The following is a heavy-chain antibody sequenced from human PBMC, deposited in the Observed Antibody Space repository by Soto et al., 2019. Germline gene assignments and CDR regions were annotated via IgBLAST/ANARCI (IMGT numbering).Heavy chain of an antibody. CDR3: ASGTKKKGYCSGGSCYSGLFDY. CDR2: IIPILGIA. CDR1: GGTFSSYT. J-gene: IGHJ4*02. D-gene: IGHD2-15*01. V-gene: IGHV1-69*02. Sequence: SVKVSWKASGGTFSSYTISWVRQAPGQGLEWMGRIIPILGIANYAQKFQGRVTITADKSTSTAYMELSSLRSEDTAVYYCASGTKKKGYCSGGSCYSGLFDYWGQGTLVTV.